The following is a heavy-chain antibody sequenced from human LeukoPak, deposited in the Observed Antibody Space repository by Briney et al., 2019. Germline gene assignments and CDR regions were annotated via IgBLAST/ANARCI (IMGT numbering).Heavy chain of an antibody. V-gene: IGHV3-30*18. CDR1: GLTVNSNY. CDR2: ISYDGSNK. J-gene: IGHJ4*02. Sequence: GGSLRLSCVASGLTVNSNYMSWVRQAPGKGLEWVAVISYDGSNKYYVDSVKGRFTISRDNSKNTLYLQMNSLRPEDTAVYYCAKDRGEQWLVTSFDYWGQGTLVTVSS. CDR3: AKDRGEQWLVTSFDY. D-gene: IGHD6-19*01.